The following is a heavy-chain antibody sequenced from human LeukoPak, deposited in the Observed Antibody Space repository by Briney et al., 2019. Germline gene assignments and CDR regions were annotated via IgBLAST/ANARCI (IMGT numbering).Heavy chain of an antibody. CDR2: MNPNSGNT. CDR3: ARRAVGNSYYYYMDV. D-gene: IGHD6-19*01. Sequence: GASVKVSCKASGYTFTSYDITWVRQVTGQGLEWMGWMNPNSGNTDYAQKLQGRVTITRSTSISTAYMELSSLRSEDTAVYYCARRAVGNSYYYYMDVWGKGTTVTVSS. V-gene: IGHV1-8*03. J-gene: IGHJ6*03. CDR1: GYTFTSYD.